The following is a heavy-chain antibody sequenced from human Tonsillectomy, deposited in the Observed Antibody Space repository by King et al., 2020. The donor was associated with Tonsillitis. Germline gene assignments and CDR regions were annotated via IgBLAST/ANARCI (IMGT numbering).Heavy chain of an antibody. CDR2: INPSGGTT. V-gene: IGHV1-46*01. CDR3: ARDRDCSSSSCYGVSWFDP. CDR1: GYTFTSYY. Sequence: VQLVESGAEVKKPGASVKVSCKASGYTFTSYYMHWVRQAPGQGLEWMGMINPSGGTTSYAQKFQGRVTMTRDTSTNTVYMELSSLRSEDTAVYYCARDRDCSSSSCYGVSWFDPWGQGTLVTVCS. D-gene: IGHD2-2*01. J-gene: IGHJ5*02.